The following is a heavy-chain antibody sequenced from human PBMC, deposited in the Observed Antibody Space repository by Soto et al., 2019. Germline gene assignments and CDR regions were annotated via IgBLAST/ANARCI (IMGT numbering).Heavy chain of an antibody. D-gene: IGHD1-26*01. CDR3: ARDPGRIVAFGGAFDI. Sequence: GASVKVSCKASGYTFTSYYMHWVRQAPGQGLEWMGIINPSGGSTSYAQKFQGRVTMTRDTSTSTVYMELSSLRSEDTAVYYCARDPGRIVAFGGAFDIWGQGTIVTVSS. CDR2: INPSGGST. J-gene: IGHJ3*02. V-gene: IGHV1-46*03. CDR1: GYTFTSYY.